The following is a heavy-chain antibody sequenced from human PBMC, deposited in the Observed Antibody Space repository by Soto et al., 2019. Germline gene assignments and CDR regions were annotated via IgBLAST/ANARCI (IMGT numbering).Heavy chain of an antibody. D-gene: IGHD6-13*01. CDR2: INGGSGKT. V-gene: IGHV1-3*01. J-gene: IGHJ1*01. CDR3: H. Sequence: ASVKVSCKTSGYTFTDYVIHWLRQAPGQSLEWMGWINGGSGKTKYSQNSLYLQMNSLRAEDTAVYYCARDLGSSRYPEYFQHWGQGTLVTVSS. CDR1: GYTFTDYV.